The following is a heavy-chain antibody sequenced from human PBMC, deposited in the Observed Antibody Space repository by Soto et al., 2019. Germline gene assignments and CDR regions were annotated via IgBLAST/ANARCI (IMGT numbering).Heavy chain of an antibody. Sequence: PWGSLRLSCAASGFTFSSYDMHWVRQATGKGLEWVSAIGTAGDTYYPGSVKGRFTISRENAKNSLYLQMNSLRAGDTAVYYCARRRDYDDAFDIWGQGTMVTVSS. J-gene: IGHJ3*02. D-gene: IGHD4-17*01. CDR1: GFTFSSYD. CDR2: IGTAGDT. V-gene: IGHV3-13*01. CDR3: ARRRDYDDAFDI.